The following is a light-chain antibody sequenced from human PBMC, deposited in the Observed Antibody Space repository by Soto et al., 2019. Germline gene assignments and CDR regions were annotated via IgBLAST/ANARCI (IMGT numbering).Light chain of an antibody. CDR1: QSIGAW. CDR3: QKYHRPPIT. V-gene: IGKV1-5*03. J-gene: IGKJ5*01. CDR2: KAS. Sequence: DIQMTQSPSTLSASVGDRVTITCRASQSIGAWLAWYQHKPWRAPNVLIYKASTLQGGVLSRFSGSGSWTEFTLTIASLQPDDFATYFCQKYHRPPITFGQGTRLELK.